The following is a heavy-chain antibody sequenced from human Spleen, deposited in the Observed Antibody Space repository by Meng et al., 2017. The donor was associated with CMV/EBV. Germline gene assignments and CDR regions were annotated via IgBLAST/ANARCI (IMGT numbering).Heavy chain of an antibody. CDR3: ARDGDGYPTDY. D-gene: IGHD5-24*01. CDR1: GGSFSGYY. V-gene: IGHV4-34*01. CDR2: INHSGST. Sequence: QVQLQQVGAGLLKPSETLSLTCAVYGGSFSGYYWSWIRQHPGKGLEWIGEINHSGSTNYNPSLKSRVTISVDTSKNQFSMKLSSVTAADTAVYYCARDGDGYPTDYWGQGTLVTVSS. J-gene: IGHJ4*02.